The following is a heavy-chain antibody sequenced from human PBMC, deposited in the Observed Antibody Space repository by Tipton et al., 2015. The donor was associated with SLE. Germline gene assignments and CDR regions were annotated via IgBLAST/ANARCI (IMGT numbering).Heavy chain of an antibody. V-gene: IGHV4-39*07. CDR2: IYYSGGT. Sequence: TLSLTCTVSGGSISSSSYYWGWIRQPPGKGLEWIGSIYYSGGTYYNPSLKSRVTISVDTSKNQFSLKLSSVTAADTAVYYCARATVAGMGYWGQGTLVTVSS. D-gene: IGHD6-19*01. CDR3: ARATVAGMGY. CDR1: GGSISSSSYY. J-gene: IGHJ4*02.